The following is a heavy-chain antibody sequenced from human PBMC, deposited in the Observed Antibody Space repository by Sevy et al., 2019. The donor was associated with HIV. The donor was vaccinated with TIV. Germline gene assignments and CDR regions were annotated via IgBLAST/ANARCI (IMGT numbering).Heavy chain of an antibody. Sequence: GGSLRLSCAASGFTFSSYAMHWVRQAPGKGLEWVAVISYDGSNKYYADFVKGGFTISRDNSKNTLYLQMNSLRAEDTAVYYCARENPPYSSSWYEGVSFDYWGQGTLVTVSS. CDR3: ARENPPYSSSWYEGVSFDY. V-gene: IGHV3-30-3*01. CDR2: ISYDGSNK. CDR1: GFTFSSYA. D-gene: IGHD6-13*01. J-gene: IGHJ4*02.